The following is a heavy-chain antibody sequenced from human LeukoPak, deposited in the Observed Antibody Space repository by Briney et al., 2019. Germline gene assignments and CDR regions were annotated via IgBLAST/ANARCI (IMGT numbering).Heavy chain of an antibody. Sequence: GASVKVSCKASGYTFTSYGISWVRQAPGQGLEWMGWISAYNGNTNYAQKLQGRVTMTTDTSTSTAYMELSRLRSDDTAVYYCARDWEPSPYYYYYMDVWGKGTTVTVSS. CDR3: ARDWEPSPYYYYYMDV. CDR1: GYTFTSYG. V-gene: IGHV1-18*01. D-gene: IGHD1-14*01. CDR2: ISAYNGNT. J-gene: IGHJ6*03.